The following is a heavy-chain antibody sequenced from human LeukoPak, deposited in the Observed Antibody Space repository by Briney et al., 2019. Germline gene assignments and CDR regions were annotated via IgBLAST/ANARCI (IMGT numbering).Heavy chain of an antibody. D-gene: IGHD6-19*01. CDR2: ICYSGST. Sequence: SETLSLTCTVSGGSISSSSYYWGWIRQPPGKGLEWIGSICYSGSTYYNPSLKSRVTISVDTSKNQFSLKLSSVTAADTAVYYCARQIRTYSSGWYNWFDPWGQGTLVTVSS. J-gene: IGHJ5*02. V-gene: IGHV4-39*01. CDR3: ARQIRTYSSGWYNWFDP. CDR1: GGSISSSSYY.